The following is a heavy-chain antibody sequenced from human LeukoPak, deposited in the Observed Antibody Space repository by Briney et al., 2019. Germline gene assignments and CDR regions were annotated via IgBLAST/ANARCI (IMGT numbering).Heavy chain of an antibody. CDR1: GDSISNDF. Sequence: SETVSLTCTVSGDSISNDFWSWIRQPAGKGLEWIGRIYNGESTRYNPSLKSRVTMSVDTSKNQFSLKLSSVTAADTAVYYCTRGTVAADYWGQGTLVTVSS. CDR3: TRGTVAADY. CDR2: IYNGEST. V-gene: IGHV4-4*07. J-gene: IGHJ4*02. D-gene: IGHD6-19*01.